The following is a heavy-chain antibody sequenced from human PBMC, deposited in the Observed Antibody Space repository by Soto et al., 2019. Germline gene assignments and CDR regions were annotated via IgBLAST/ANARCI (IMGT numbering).Heavy chain of an antibody. CDR2: INPSGGST. CDR1: GYTFTSYY. J-gene: IGHJ6*02. CDR3: ARDPVNYYGSWTYGMDV. V-gene: IGHV1-46*01. Sequence: ASVKVSCKASGYTFTSYYMHWVRQAPGQGLEWMGIINPSGGSTSYAQKFQGRVTMTRDTSTSTVYMELSSLRSEDTAVYYCARDPVNYYGSWTYGMDVWGQGTTVTVSS. D-gene: IGHD3-10*01.